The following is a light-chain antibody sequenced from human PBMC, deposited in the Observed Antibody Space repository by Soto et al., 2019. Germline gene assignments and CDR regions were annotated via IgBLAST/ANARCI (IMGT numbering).Light chain of an antibody. J-gene: IGKJ4*01. CDR1: QSVSSN. CDR2: GAS. CDR3: QQYNNWLT. V-gene: IGKV3-15*01. Sequence: EIVMTQAPATLSVSPWERATRSCRASQSVSSNLAWYQQKLGQAPRLLIYGASTSATGIPARFSGSGSGTEFTLTISSLQSEDGAVYYCQQYNNWLTFGGGTKVEI.